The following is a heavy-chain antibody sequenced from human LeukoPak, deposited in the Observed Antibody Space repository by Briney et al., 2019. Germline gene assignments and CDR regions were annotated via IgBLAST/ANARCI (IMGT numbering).Heavy chain of an antibody. CDR2: IYYSGST. Sequence: SETLSLTCTVSGGSISSGGYYWSWIRQHPGKGLEWIGYIYYSGSTYYNPSLKSRVTISVDTSKNQFSLKLSSVTAADTAVYYCASTYCGVDCYFDYWGQGTLVTVSS. D-gene: IGHD2-21*02. CDR3: ASTYCGVDCYFDY. CDR1: GGSISSGGYY. V-gene: IGHV4-31*03. J-gene: IGHJ4*02.